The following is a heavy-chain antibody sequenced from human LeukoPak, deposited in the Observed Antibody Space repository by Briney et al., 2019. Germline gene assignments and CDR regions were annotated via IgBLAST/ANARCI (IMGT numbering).Heavy chain of an antibody. CDR3: ARLKNGWLQLPYYFDY. Sequence: SQTLSLTCTVSGGSISSGGYYWSWIRQPPGKGLEWIGYIYHSGSTYYSPSLKSRVTISVDRSKNQFSLKLSSVTAADTAVYYCARLKNGWLQLPYYFDYRGQGTLVTVSS. J-gene: IGHJ4*02. CDR2: IYHSGST. V-gene: IGHV4-30-2*01. D-gene: IGHD5-24*01. CDR1: GGSISSGGYY.